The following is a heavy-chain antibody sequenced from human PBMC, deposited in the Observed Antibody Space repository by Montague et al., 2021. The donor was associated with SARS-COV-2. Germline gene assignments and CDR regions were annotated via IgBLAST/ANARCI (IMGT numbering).Heavy chain of an antibody. J-gene: IGHJ6*02. D-gene: IGHD1-26*01. Sequence: SLRLSCAASGFTFSSYWTSWVRQTPGKGLEWVANIKPDGGAKHPVDSVKGRFTISRDNAKNSLNLQMDSLRAEDTALYYCARDSRIVGATGDMDVWGQGTTVIVSS. CDR1: GFTFSSYW. CDR2: IKPDGGAK. V-gene: IGHV3-7*03. CDR3: ARDSRIVGATGDMDV.